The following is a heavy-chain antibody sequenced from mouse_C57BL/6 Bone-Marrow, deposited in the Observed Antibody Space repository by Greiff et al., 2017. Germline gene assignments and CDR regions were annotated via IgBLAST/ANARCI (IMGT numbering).Heavy chain of an antibody. Sequence: QVQLQQPGAELVKPGASVKMSCKASGYTFTSYWITWVKQRPGQGLEWIGDIYPGSGSTNYNEKFKSKGTLTVDTSSSTAYMHLSILTSDDSAVYYCARTPYRTGFYYAMDYWGQGTSVTVAS. CDR2: IYPGSGST. J-gene: IGHJ4*01. CDR1: GYTFTSYW. V-gene: IGHV1-55*01. CDR3: ARTPYRTGFYYAMDY. D-gene: IGHD4-1*01.